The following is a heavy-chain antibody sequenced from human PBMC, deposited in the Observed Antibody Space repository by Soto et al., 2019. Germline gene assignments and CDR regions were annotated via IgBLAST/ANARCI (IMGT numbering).Heavy chain of an antibody. CDR3: ARDHCSGGSCYRPFDY. CDR1: GYTFTSYG. D-gene: IGHD2-15*01. CDR2: ISAYNGNT. Sequence: ASVKVSCKASGYTFTSYGISWVRQAPGQGLEWMGWISAYNGNTNYAQKLQGRVTMTTDTSTSTAYMELRSLRSDDTAVYYCARDHCSGGSCYRPFDYWGQGTLVTVS. J-gene: IGHJ4*02. V-gene: IGHV1-18*01.